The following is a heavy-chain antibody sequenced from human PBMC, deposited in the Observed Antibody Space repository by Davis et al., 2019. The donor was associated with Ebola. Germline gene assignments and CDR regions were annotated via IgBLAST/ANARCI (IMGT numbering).Heavy chain of an antibody. J-gene: IGHJ6*02. CDR1: GYTFTSYA. D-gene: IGHD3-10*01. CDR2: INAGNGNT. V-gene: IGHV1-3*01. CDR3: ARGPLGFRGLVGAMDV. Sequence: AASVQVSCKASGYTFTSYAMHWVRQAPGQRLEWMGWINAGNGNTKYSQKFQGRVTITRDTSASSAYMELSSLLSEDTAVYYCARGPLGFRGLVGAMDVWGQGTTVTVSS.